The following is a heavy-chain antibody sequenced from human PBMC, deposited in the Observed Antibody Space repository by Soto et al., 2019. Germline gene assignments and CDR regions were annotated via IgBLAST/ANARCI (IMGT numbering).Heavy chain of an antibody. CDR3: ARRYSGYDYRVEDY. CDR2: INHSGST. CDR1: GGSFSGYY. D-gene: IGHD5-12*01. V-gene: IGHV4-34*01. Sequence: SETLSLTCAVYGGSFSGYYWSWIRQPPGKGLGWIGEINHSGSTNYNPSLKSRVTISVDTSKNQFSLKLSSVTAADTAVYYCARRYSGYDYRVEDYWGQGTLVTVSS. J-gene: IGHJ4*02.